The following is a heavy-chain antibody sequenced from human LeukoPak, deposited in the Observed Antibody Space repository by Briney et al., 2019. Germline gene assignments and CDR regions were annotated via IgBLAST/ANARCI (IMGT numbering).Heavy chain of an antibody. CDR3: AKEGGNTLCFDY. Sequence: PGGSLRLSCAASGFTFSSYAMSWVRRAPGKGLEWVSAISGSGGSTYYADSVKGRFTISRDNSKNTLYLQMNSLRAEDTAVYYGAKEGGNTLCFDYWGQGTLVTVSS. CDR2: ISGSGGST. CDR1: GFTFSSYA. D-gene: IGHD4-23*01. V-gene: IGHV3-23*01. J-gene: IGHJ4*02.